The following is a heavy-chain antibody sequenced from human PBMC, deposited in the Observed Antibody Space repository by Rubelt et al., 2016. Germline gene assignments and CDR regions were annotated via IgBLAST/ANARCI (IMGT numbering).Heavy chain of an antibody. V-gene: IGHV2-70*15. CDR2: IDWDDDK. D-gene: IGHD1-1*01. Sequence: QVTLRESGPALVKPTQTLTLTCTFSGFSLRTSGMCVSWIRQPPGKALEWLARIDWDDDKYYSTSLKTRLTISKDTSKNQVVLTMTNMDPVGTATYYGARISRNGYYFDYWGQGTLVTVSS. J-gene: IGHJ4*02. CDR3: ARISRNGYYFDY. CDR1: GFSLRTSGMC.